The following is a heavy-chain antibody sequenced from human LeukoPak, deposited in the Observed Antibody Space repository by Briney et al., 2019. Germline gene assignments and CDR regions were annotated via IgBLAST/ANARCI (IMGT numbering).Heavy chain of an antibody. CDR2: IKQDGSEK. V-gene: IGHV3-7*05. CDR1: GFTFSNYS. CDR3: ARVLVQHLDP. J-gene: IGHJ5*02. D-gene: IGHD6-13*01. Sequence: QAGGSLRLSCAASGFTFSNYSLNWVRQAPGRGLEWVANIKQDGSEKYYVDSVKGRFTISRDKAKNLLYLQMNSLRAEDTAVYYCARVLVQHLDPWGQGTLVTVSS.